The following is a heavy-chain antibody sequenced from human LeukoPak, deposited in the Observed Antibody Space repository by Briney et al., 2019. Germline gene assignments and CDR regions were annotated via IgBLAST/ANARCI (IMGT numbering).Heavy chain of an antibody. CDR1: GGSISSSSYY. D-gene: IGHD1-26*01. Sequence: SETLSLTCTVSGGSISSSSYYWGWIRQPPGKGLEWIGSIYYSGSTYYNPSLKSRVTISVDTSKKQFSLKLSSVTAADTAVYYCAREATWELLLAFDYWGQGTLVTVSS. V-gene: IGHV4-39*07. CDR2: IYYSGST. CDR3: AREATWELLLAFDY. J-gene: IGHJ4*02.